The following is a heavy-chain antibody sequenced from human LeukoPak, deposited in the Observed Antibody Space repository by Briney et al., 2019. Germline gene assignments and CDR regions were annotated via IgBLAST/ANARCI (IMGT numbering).Heavy chain of an antibody. Sequence: SQTLSLTCTVSGDSLNSSNYYWSWIRQPAGKGLEWIVRIYINGRTHYNPSLESRVLMSLDMSKNQFSLNLSSVTATDTAVYYCARDGGAYYYGSGSPYDYWGQGNLVIVSS. CDR3: ARDGGAYYYGSGSPYDY. CDR2: IYINGRT. CDR1: GDSLNSSNYY. D-gene: IGHD3-10*01. V-gene: IGHV4-61*02. J-gene: IGHJ4*02.